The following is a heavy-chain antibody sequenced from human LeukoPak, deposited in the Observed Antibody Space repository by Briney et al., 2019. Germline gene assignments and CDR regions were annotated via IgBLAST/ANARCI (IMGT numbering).Heavy chain of an antibody. D-gene: IGHD2-2*01. V-gene: IGHV4-4*07. Sequence: SETLSLTCTVSGGSISSYYWSWIRQPAGKGLEWIGRIYTSGSTNYNPSLKSRVTMSVDTSKNQFSLKLSSVTAADTAVYYCARDTLWYCSSTSCRNWFDPWGQGTLVTVSS. CDR1: GGSISSYY. CDR3: ARDTLWYCSSTSCRNWFDP. CDR2: IYTSGST. J-gene: IGHJ5*02.